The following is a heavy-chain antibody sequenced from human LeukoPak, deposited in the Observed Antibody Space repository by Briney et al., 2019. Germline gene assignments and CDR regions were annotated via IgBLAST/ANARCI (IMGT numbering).Heavy chain of an antibody. CDR3: ARGMHSGYDPYYYYYMDV. Sequence: PSETLSLTCTVSGGSISSGSYYWSWIRQPAGKGLEWIERIYTSGSTNYNPSLKSRVTISVDTSKNQFSLKLSSVTAADTAVYYCARGMHSGYDPYYYYYMDVWGKGTTVTISS. J-gene: IGHJ6*03. CDR2: IYTSGST. CDR1: GGSISSGSYY. D-gene: IGHD5-12*01. V-gene: IGHV4-61*02.